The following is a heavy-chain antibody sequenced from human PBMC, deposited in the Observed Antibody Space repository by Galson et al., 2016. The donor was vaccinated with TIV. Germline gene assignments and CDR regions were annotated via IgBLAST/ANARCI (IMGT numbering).Heavy chain of an antibody. CDR3: AREMGGPLTATRLYNWFDL. J-gene: IGHJ5*02. CDR1: GFTFSSYG. D-gene: IGHD2-15*01. Sequence: SLRLSCAASGFTFSSYGMHWVRQAPGKGLEWVGVIWYDGNTKNYADFARGQFTISRDNTKNTLYLQMNSLRVEDTAMYYCAREMGGPLTATRLYNWFDLWGQGTLVTVSS. CDR2: IWYDGNTK. V-gene: IGHV3-33*01.